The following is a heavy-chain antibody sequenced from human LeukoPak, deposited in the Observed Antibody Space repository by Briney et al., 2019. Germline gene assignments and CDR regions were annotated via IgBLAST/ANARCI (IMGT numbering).Heavy chain of an antibody. CDR3: ARLFWSDSHSFDY. J-gene: IGHJ4*02. CDR2: IHYSGST. CDR1: GGSTSSYY. V-gene: IGHV4-59*01. Sequence: PSETLSLTCIVSGGSTSSYYWSWIRQPPGKGLEWIGYIHYSGSTNYNPSLKSRVTISLDTSKNQLSLKLSSVTAADTAVYYCARLFWSDSHSFDYWGQGTLVTVSS. D-gene: IGHD3-3*01.